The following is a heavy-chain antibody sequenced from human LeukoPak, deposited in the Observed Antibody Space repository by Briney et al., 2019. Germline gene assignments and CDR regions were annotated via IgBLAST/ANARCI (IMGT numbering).Heavy chain of an antibody. CDR2: INPNSGGT. Sequence: ASVKVSCKASGYTFTGYYMHWVRQAPGQGLEWMGWINPNSGGTNYAQKFQGRVTMTRDTSISTAYMELSSLRSEDTAVYYCARGKAAAGTGAFDIWGQGTMVTVSS. J-gene: IGHJ3*02. V-gene: IGHV1-2*02. D-gene: IGHD6-13*01. CDR1: GYTFTGYY. CDR3: ARGKAAAGTGAFDI.